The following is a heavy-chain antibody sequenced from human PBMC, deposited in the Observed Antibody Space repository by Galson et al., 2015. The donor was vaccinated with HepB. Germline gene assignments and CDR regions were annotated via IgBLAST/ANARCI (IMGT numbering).Heavy chain of an antibody. D-gene: IGHD3-10*01. CDR1: GFSFSDYW. Sequence: FLRLSCAASGFSFSDYWMSWIRQAPGKRPEWVANIRYDEYEYYYADFVKGRFTISRDNARNSVFLQMSSLRRDDTAVYYCVRDRTYKGGNFFDFWGQGALVTVSS. V-gene: IGHV3-7*03. J-gene: IGHJ4*02. CDR3: VRDRTYKGGNFFDF. CDR2: IRYDEYEY.